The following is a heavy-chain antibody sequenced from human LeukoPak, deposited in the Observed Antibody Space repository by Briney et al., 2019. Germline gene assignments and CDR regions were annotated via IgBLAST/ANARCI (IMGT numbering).Heavy chain of an antibody. J-gene: IGHJ4*02. D-gene: IGHD1-7*01. CDR1: GGSINSYY. V-gene: IGHV4-39*01. Sequence: SETLSLTCTVSGGSINSYYWGWIRQPPGKGLQWIGCIYYSGSTYYKPSLKSRVSISVDTSKNQFSLKLTSVTAADTAVYYCGRRSRSTWNYRRGDYWGQGTLVTVSS. CDR3: GRRSRSTWNYRRGDY. CDR2: IYYSGST.